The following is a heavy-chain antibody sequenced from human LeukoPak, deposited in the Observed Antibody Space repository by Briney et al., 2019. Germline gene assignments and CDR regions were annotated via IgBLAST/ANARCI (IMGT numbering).Heavy chain of an antibody. V-gene: IGHV3-7*01. CDR2: IKQDGSQK. D-gene: IGHD2-2*01. CDR3: ARGGVPAGYDY. CDR1: RFTFSSYW. Sequence: GGSLRLSCAASRFTFSSYWMFWVRQAPRKGLEWVASIKQDGSQKYYVDSVKGRFTISRDNAENSLYLQMNSLRVEDTAVYYCARGGVPAGYDYWGQGTLVTVSS. J-gene: IGHJ4*02.